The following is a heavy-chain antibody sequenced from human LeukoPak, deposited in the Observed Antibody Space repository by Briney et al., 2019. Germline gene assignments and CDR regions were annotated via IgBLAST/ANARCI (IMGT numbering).Heavy chain of an antibody. CDR1: GYTFTGYY. CDR2: INPNSGAT. D-gene: IGHD4-23*01. Sequence: ASVKVSCKASGYTFTGYYMHWVRQAPGRGLEWMGWINPNSGATNYAQKFQGRVTMTRDTSISTAYMELSRLRSDDTAVYYCAKDGFGGAFDIWGQGTMVTVSS. CDR3: AKDGFGGAFDI. J-gene: IGHJ3*02. V-gene: IGHV1-2*02.